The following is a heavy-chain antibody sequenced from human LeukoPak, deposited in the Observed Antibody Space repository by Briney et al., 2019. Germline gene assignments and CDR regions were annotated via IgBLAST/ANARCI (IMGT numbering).Heavy chain of an antibody. V-gene: IGHV6-1*01. D-gene: IGHD3-22*01. J-gene: IGHJ4*02. Sequence: SQTLSLTCAISGDSVSSNSADWNWNRQSPSRGLEWLGRTYYRSKWYNDYAVSVKSRITINPDTSKNQFSLQLNSVTPEDTAVYYCARDPKNYYDISGYYRSLLFDYWGQGTLVTASS. CDR2: TYYRSKWYN. CDR1: GDSVSSNSAD. CDR3: ARDPKNYYDISGYYRSLLFDY.